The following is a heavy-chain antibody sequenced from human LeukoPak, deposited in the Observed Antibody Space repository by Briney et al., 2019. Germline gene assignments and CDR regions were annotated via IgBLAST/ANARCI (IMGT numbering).Heavy chain of an antibody. CDR2: INPNSGGT. Sequence: ASVKVSCKASGYTFTGYYMHWVRQALGQGLEWMGWINPNSGGTNYAQKFQGRVTMTRDTSISTAYMELSRLRADDTAVYYCARELRVIAAAKAFDYWGQGTLVTVST. CDR1: GYTFTGYY. J-gene: IGHJ4*02. D-gene: IGHD2-15*01. V-gene: IGHV1-2*02. CDR3: ARELRVIAAAKAFDY.